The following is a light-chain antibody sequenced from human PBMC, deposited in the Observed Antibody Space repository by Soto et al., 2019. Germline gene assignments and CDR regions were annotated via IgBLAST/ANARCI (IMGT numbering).Light chain of an antibody. J-gene: IGKJ5*01. V-gene: IGKV3-11*01. CDR1: QNVANY. Sequence: EIVLTQSPATLSLSPGERATLSCRASQNVANYLDWYQQKPGQAPRLLIYESSNRATGIPARFSGRGSGTDFTLTISSLEPEDFAVYYCQQRSSAITFGQGTRLEIK. CDR3: QQRSSAIT. CDR2: ESS.